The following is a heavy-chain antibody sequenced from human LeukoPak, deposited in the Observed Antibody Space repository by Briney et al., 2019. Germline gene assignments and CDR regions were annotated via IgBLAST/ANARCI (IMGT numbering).Heavy chain of an antibody. CDR1: GGSISSGGYY. CDR2: IYYSAST. CDR3: ARAPRGYSYTHRSIAVAAMDV. Sequence: SETLSLTCTVSGGSISSGGYYWSWIRQHPGKGLEWIGYIYYSASTNYNPSLKSRVTISVDTSKNQFSLKLSSVTAADTAVYYCARAPRGYSYTHRSIAVAAMDVWGQGTTVTVPS. J-gene: IGHJ6*02. V-gene: IGHV4-61*08. D-gene: IGHD5-18*01.